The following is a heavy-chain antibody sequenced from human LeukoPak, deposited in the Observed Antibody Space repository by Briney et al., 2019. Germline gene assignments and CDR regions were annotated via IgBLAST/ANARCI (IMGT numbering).Heavy chain of an antibody. D-gene: IGHD2-2*01. CDR1: GYTFTSYD. V-gene: IGHV1-8*01. Sequence: ASVKVSCTASGYTFTSYDINWVRQATGQGLEWMGWMNPNSGNTGYAQKFQGRVTMTRNTSISTAYMELSSLRSEDTAVYYCARGGSVVVPAAIDYWGQGTLVTVSS. CDR3: ARGGSVVVPAAIDY. CDR2: MNPNSGNT. J-gene: IGHJ4*02.